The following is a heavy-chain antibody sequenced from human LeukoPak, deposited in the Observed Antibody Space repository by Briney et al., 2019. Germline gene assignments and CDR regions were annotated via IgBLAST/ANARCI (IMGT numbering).Heavy chain of an antibody. D-gene: IGHD3-22*01. J-gene: IGHJ4*02. CDR1: GFTFSSYA. CDR3: ARDRDGTAYYPLDF. CDR2: ISTSGDNT. Sequence: GGSLRLSCAASGFTFSSYAMSWVRQAPGKGLEWVSSISTSGDNTYYADSVKGRFTISRDNAKNSLYLQMNSLRAEDTAVYYCARDRDGTAYYPLDFRGQGTLVTVSS. V-gene: IGHV3-23*01.